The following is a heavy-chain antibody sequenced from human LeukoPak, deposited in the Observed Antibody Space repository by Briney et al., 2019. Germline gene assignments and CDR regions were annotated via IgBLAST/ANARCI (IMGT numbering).Heavy chain of an antibody. Sequence: GGSLRLSCAASGFTFSDYWMHWGRQAPGKGRGWFERSKRDETDTKYARSVMGRFTIYRDNAKNTLDLQMNSLGAEDSAVYCGARGDTRYKNFPHWGQGTLVTVSS. V-gene: IGHV3-74*03. CDR2: SKRDETDT. D-gene: IGHD3-9*01. CDR3: ARGDTRYKNFPH. J-gene: IGHJ1*01. CDR1: GFTFSDYW.